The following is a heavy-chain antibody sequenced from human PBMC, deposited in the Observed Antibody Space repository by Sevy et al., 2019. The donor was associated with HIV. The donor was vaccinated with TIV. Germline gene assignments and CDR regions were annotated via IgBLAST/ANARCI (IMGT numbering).Heavy chain of an antibody. Sequence: SETLSLTCTVSGGSISSSSYYWGRIRQPPGKGLEWIGSIYYSGSTYYNPSLKSRVTISVDTSKNQFSLKLSSVTAADTAVYYCAGDIVVVPAAYIYGGHAFDIWGQGTMVTVSS. CDR3: AGDIVVVPAAYIYGGHAFDI. CDR1: GGSISSSSYY. J-gene: IGHJ3*02. CDR2: IYYSGST. D-gene: IGHD2-2*01. V-gene: IGHV4-39*02.